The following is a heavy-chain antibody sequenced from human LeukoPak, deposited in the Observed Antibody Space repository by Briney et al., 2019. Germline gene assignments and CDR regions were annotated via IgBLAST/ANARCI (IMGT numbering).Heavy chain of an antibody. CDR2: INHSGST. Sequence: PSETLSLTCAVYGGSFSGYYWSWIRQPPGKGLEWIGEINHSGSTNYNPSLKSRVTISVDTSKNQFSLKLSSVTAADTAVYYCARGLASYYYDSSGYYFFDYWGQGTLVTVSS. D-gene: IGHD3-22*01. CDR1: GGSFSGYY. CDR3: ARGLASYYYDSSGYYFFDY. J-gene: IGHJ4*02. V-gene: IGHV4-34*01.